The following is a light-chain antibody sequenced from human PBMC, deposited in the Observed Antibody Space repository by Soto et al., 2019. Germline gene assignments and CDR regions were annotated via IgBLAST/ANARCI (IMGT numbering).Light chain of an antibody. Sequence: EIVMTQSPATLSVSPGEGATLSCRASQSVSSKLAWFQQKPGQAPRLLIYFASTRATDIPARFSGSGSGTEFTLTISSLQSEDFAVYYCQQYNNWPHTFGQGTKVDIK. J-gene: IGKJ2*01. CDR2: FAS. CDR3: QQYNNWPHT. CDR1: QSVSSK. V-gene: IGKV3-15*01.